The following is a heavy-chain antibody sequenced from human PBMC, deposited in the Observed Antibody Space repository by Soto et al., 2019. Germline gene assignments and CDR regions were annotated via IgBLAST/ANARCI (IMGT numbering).Heavy chain of an antibody. CDR1: GFTFSGSA. CDR2: IRSKANSYAT. Sequence: EVQLVESGGGLVQPGGSLKLSCAASGFTFSGSAMHWVRQASGKGLEWVGRIRSKANSYATAYAASVKGRFTISRDDSKNTAYLQMNSLKTEDTAVYYCTRRSFSSNEVGAPYYYGMDVWGQGTTVTVSS. V-gene: IGHV3-73*02. D-gene: IGHD1-26*01. CDR3: TRRSFSSNEVGAPYYYGMDV. J-gene: IGHJ6*02.